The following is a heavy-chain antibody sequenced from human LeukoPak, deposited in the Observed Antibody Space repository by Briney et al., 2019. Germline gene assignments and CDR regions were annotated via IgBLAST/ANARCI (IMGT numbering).Heavy chain of an antibody. J-gene: IGHJ6*02. Sequence: PSETLSLTCAVYGGSFSGYYWSWIRQPPGKGLEWIGEINHGGSTNYNPSLKSRVTISVDTSKNQFSLKLSSVTAADTAVYYCARAAPKYYYDSSGYYSRYYYYGMDVWGQGTTVTVSS. D-gene: IGHD3-22*01. V-gene: IGHV4-34*01. CDR2: INHGGST. CDR1: GGSFSGYY. CDR3: ARAAPKYYYDSSGYYSRYYYYGMDV.